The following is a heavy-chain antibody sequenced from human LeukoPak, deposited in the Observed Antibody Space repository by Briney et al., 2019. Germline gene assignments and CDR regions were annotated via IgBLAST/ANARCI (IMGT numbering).Heavy chain of an antibody. CDR2: INNSGST. Sequence: PSETLSLTCAVYGGSFSGYYWSWIRQPPGKGLEWIGEINNSGSTNYNPSPKSRVTISVDTSKNQYSLKLSSVTAADTAVYYCARVPISSGYYPSSRNAFDIWGQGTMVTVPS. CDR1: GGSFSGYY. V-gene: IGHV4-34*01. CDR3: ARVPISSGYYPSSRNAFDI. D-gene: IGHD3-22*01. J-gene: IGHJ3*02.